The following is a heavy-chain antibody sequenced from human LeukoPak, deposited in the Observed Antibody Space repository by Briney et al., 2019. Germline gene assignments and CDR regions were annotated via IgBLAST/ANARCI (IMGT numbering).Heavy chain of an antibody. D-gene: IGHD3-10*01. J-gene: IGHJ6*03. CDR2: INHSGST. CDR1: GGSFSGYY. V-gene: IGHV4-34*01. CDR3: ARGAITMVRGVPYYYYYYYMDV. Sequence: PSETLSLTCAVYGGSFSGYYWSWIRQPPGKGLEWTGEINHSGSTNYNPSLKGRVTISVDTSKNQFSLKLSSVTAADTAVYYCARGAITMVRGVPYYYYYYYMDVWGKGTTVTVSS.